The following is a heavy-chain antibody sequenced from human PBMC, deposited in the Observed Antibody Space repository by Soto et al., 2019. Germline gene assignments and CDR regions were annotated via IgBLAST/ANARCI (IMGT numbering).Heavy chain of an antibody. CDR1: GGSISTDGYY. V-gene: IGHV4-31*03. CDR2: IYYSGTT. J-gene: IGHJ6*02. CDR3: ARDRYCSSGVCPRGVGSYGMDV. D-gene: IGHD2-8*01. Sequence: QVQLQESGPGLVKPSQTLSLSCSGSGGSISTDGYYWSWVRQFPGKGLEWMGYIYYSGTTYDNPSLRSRVSLSVGTCKTQFSLRLSSGTAADTAVYYCARDRYCSSGVCPRGVGSYGMDVWGQGTTVTVSS.